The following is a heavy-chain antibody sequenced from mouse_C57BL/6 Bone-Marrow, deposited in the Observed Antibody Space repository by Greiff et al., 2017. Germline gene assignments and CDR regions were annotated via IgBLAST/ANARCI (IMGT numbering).Heavy chain of an antibody. CDR3: ARLERSSSLAWFAY. D-gene: IGHD1-1*01. CDR2: FYPGCGSI. Sequence: QVQLLQSGAELVKPGASVKLSCKASGYTFTEYTIHWVKQRSGQGLEWIGWFYPGCGSIKYTENFKDKVTLTADKSSSTVYMELSRLTSEASAVDFCARLERSSSLAWFAYWGQGTLVTVSA. V-gene: IGHV1-62-2*01. J-gene: IGHJ3*01. CDR1: GYTFTEYT.